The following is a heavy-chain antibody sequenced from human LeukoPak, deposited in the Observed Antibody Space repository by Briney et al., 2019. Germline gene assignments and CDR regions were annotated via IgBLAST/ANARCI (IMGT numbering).Heavy chain of an antibody. CDR2: IYYSGST. D-gene: IGHD3-22*01. J-gene: IGHJ3*02. V-gene: IGHV4-59*01. Sequence: SETLSLTCTVSGGSISSYYWSWIRQPPGKGLEWIGYIYYSGSTNYNPSLKGRVTISVDTSKNQFSLKLSSVTAADTAVYYCARDDPIYYYDSSGSPVGVAFDIWGQGTMVTVSS. CDR1: GGSISSYY. CDR3: ARDDPIYYYDSSGSPVGVAFDI.